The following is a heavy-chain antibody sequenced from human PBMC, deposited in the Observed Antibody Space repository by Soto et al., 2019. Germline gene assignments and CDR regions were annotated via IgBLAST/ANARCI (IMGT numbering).Heavy chain of an antibody. CDR1: GFTFSSYA. D-gene: IGHD3-22*01. V-gene: IGHV3-64*01. CDR2: ISSNGGST. J-gene: IGHJ4*02. Sequence: XGSLRLSCAASGFTFSSYAMHWVRQAPGKGLEYVSAISSNGGSTYYANSVKGRFTISRDNSKNTLYLQMGSLRAEDMAVYYFSRMDSSGYSFDYCGQVSLVTVSA. CDR3: SRMDSSGYSFDY.